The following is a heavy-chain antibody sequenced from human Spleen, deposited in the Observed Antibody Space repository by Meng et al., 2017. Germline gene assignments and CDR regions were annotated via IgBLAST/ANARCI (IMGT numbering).Heavy chain of an antibody. V-gene: IGHV4-39*01. CDR2: IGHSGIT. D-gene: IGHD6-19*01. CDR1: VGSISTSGYY. J-gene: IGHJ5*02. Sequence: QVQLQESGPGLVKPSEALSLTCSVSVGSISTSGYYWVWIRQPPGKGLEWIGSIGHSGITYYTPSLKSRVTVSIDTSKSQFSLKLTSVTAADTAVYYCVRSSGWVRTGFDPWGQGTLVTVSS. CDR3: VRSSGWVRTGFDP.